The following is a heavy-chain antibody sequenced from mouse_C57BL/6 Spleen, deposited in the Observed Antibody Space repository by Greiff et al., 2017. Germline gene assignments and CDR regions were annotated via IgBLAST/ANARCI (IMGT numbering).Heavy chain of an antibody. J-gene: IGHJ3*01. CDR2: INPNNGGT. Sequence: SGPELVKPGASVKIPCKASGYTFLDYNMDWVKQSHGKGLEWIGDINPNNGGTIYNQKFKGKATLTVDKSSSTSYMELRCLTSEDTAVEYCARVYYYGSSYTYWGQGTLVTVSA. CDR3: ARVYYYGSSYTY. D-gene: IGHD1-1*01. CDR1: GYTFLDYN. V-gene: IGHV1-18*01.